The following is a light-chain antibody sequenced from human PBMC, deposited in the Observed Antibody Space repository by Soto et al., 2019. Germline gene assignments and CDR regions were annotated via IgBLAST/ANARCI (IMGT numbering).Light chain of an antibody. CDR1: TSNIGNNY. CDR2: ENN. CDR3: GTWDTSLSAGGV. V-gene: IGLV1-51*02. J-gene: IGLJ3*02. Sequence: QSVLTQPPSVSAAPGQKVTISCSGSTSNIGNNYVSWYQQLPGTAPKLLIYENNMRPSGIPDRFSGSKSGTSATLGITGLQTGDEADYYFGTWDTSLSAGGVFGGGTKLTVL.